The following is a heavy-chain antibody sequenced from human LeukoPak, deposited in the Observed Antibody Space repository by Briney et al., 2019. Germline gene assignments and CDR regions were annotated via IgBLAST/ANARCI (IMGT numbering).Heavy chain of an antibody. CDR2: IIPIFGTA. V-gene: IGHV1-69*05. CDR1: GGTFSSYA. Sequence: SVKVSCKASGGTFSSYAISWVRQAPGQGREWMGGIIPIFGTANYAQKFQGRVTITTDESTSTAYMELSSLRSEDTAVYYCASAGSGYSYGYVGPLDYWGQGTLVTVSS. CDR3: ASAGSGYSYGYVGPLDY. D-gene: IGHD5-18*01. J-gene: IGHJ4*02.